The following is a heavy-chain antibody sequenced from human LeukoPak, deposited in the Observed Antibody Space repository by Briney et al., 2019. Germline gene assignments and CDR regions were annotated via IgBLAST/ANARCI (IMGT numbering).Heavy chain of an antibody. CDR1: GYTLTELS. V-gene: IGHV1-24*01. CDR2: FDPEDGET. Sequence: ASVKVSCKVSGYTLTELSMHWVRQAPGKGLEWMGGFDPEDGETIYAQKFQGRVTMTEDTSTDTAYMELSSLRSEDTAVYYCATWGYSSGTSYFDYWGQGTLVTVSS. J-gene: IGHJ4*02. CDR3: ATWGYSSGTSYFDY. D-gene: IGHD6-19*01.